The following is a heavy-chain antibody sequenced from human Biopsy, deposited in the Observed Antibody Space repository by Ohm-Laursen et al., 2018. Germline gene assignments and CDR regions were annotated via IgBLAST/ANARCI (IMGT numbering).Heavy chain of an antibody. V-gene: IGHV1-46*01. CDR3: ARNTGWYGDLYYFDY. D-gene: IGHD6-19*01. J-gene: IGHJ4*02. CDR1: GYSFTSYY. Sequence: ASVRASCEASGYSFTSYYMHCVRQAPGQGLGWMGVINPSGSTTSYPQIFQGRVTMTRDTSKSTVYMELSSLRSADTAVYFCARNTGWYGDLYYFDYWGQGTLVTVSS. CDR2: INPSGSTT.